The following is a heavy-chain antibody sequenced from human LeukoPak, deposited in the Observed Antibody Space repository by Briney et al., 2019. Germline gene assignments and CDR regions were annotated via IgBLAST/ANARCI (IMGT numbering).Heavy chain of an antibody. CDR2: IKQDGSEK. Sequence: GGSLRLSCAASGFTFSSYWMSWVRQAPGKGLEWVANIKQDGSEKYCVDSVKGRFTISRDNAKNSLYLQMNSLRAEDTAVYYCASHPYYDFWSGPNNYYYYMDVWGKGTTVTVSS. CDR3: ASHPYYDFWSGPNNYYYYMDV. D-gene: IGHD3-3*01. CDR1: GFTFSSYW. V-gene: IGHV3-7*01. J-gene: IGHJ6*03.